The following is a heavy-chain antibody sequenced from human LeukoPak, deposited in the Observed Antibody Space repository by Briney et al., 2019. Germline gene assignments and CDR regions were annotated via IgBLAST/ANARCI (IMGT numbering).Heavy chain of an antibody. CDR1: GFTVSSNY. V-gene: IGHV3-66*01. D-gene: IGHD2-15*01. J-gene: IGHJ1*01. Sequence: PGGSLRLSCAASGFTVSSNYMSWVRQAPGKGLEWVSVIYSGGSTYYADSVKGRFTISRDNSKNTLYLQMNSLRAEDTAVYYCARNVGYDAAEYFQHWGQGTLVTVSS. CDR3: ARNVGYDAAEYFQH. CDR2: IYSGGST.